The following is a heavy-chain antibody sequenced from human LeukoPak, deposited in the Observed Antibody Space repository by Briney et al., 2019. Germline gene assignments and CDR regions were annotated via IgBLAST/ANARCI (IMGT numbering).Heavy chain of an antibody. D-gene: IGHD5-18*01. J-gene: IGHJ3*02. CDR1: GGSFSGYY. CDR3: ARSHTFTAMQIYAFNI. V-gene: IGHV4-34*01. CDR2: INHSGST. Sequence: SETLSLTCAVYGGSFSGYYWSWIRQPPGKGLEWIGEINHSGSTNYNPSLKSRVTISVDTSKNQFSLKLTSVTTADTAVYYCARSHTFTAMQIYAFNIWGQGTMVTVSS.